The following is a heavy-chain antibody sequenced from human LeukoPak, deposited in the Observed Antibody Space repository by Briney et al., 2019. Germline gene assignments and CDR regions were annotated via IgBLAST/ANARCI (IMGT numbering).Heavy chain of an antibody. Sequence: PGGSLTLSCAASGFTFSSYSMNWVRQAPGKGPEWVSYISSSSSTIYYADSVKGRFTISRDNAKNSLYLQMNSLRAEDTAVYYCARCLYYYDSSGYISDYWGQGTLVTVSS. J-gene: IGHJ4*02. CDR1: GFTFSSYS. CDR2: ISSSSSTI. D-gene: IGHD3-22*01. V-gene: IGHV3-48*01. CDR3: ARCLYYYDSSGYISDY.